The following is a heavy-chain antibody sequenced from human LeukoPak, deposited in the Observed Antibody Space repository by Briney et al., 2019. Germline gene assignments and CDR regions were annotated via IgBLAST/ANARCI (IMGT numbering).Heavy chain of an antibody. J-gene: IGHJ4*02. CDR3: ARVGYCGGDCYPFDY. D-gene: IGHD2-21*02. CDR2: INHRGST. V-gene: IGHV4-34*01. CDR1: GGSFSGYY. Sequence: TSETLSLTCAIYGGSFSGYYWSWIRQPPGKGLEWIGEINHRGSTNYNPSLKSRVTISVDTSRNSFSLELSSVIAADTAVYYCARVGYCGGDCYPFDYWGQGTLTTISS.